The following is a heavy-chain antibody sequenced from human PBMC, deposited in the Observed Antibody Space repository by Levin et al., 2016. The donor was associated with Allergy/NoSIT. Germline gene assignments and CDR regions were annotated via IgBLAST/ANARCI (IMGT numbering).Heavy chain of an antibody. CDR3: AKDGEEMAGNYYYYYYMDI. J-gene: IGHJ6*03. CDR2: ISYDGSNK. CDR1: GFTFSSYG. D-gene: IGHD3-10*01. V-gene: IGHV3-30*18. Sequence: GGSLRLSCAASGFTFSSYGMHWVRQAPGKGLEWVAIISYDGSNKYYTDSVKGRFTISRDNSKNTLYLQMNSLRAEDTAVYYCAKDGEEMAGNYYYYYYMDIWGKGTTVTVSS.